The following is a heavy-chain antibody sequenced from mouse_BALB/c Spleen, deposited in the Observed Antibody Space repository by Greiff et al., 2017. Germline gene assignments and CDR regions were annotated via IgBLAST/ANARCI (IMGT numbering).Heavy chain of an antibody. D-gene: IGHD1-1*01. CDR3: ARPPYYYGSSYDAMDY. J-gene: IGHJ4*01. CDR2: ISSGGGST. CDR1: GFAFSSYD. Sequence: DVHLVESGGGLVKPGGSLKLSCAASGFAFSSYDMSWVRQTPEKRLEWVAYISSGGGSTYYPDTVKGRFTISRDNAKNTLYLQMSSLKSEDTAMYYCARPPYYYGSSYDAMDYWGQGTSVTVSS. V-gene: IGHV5-12-1*01.